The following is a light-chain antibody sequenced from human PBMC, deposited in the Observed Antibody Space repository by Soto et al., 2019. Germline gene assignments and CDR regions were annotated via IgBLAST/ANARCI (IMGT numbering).Light chain of an antibody. Sequence: DIQMTQSPSSLSASVGDRVTITCRASQSISSSLNWYQQKPGKAPKLLIYAASSLQSGVPSRFSGSGSGTDLTLTISSLQPEDFATYYCQQSYSTLMYTFGRGTKLEI. CDR1: QSISSS. J-gene: IGKJ2*01. CDR2: AAS. CDR3: QQSYSTLMYT. V-gene: IGKV1-39*01.